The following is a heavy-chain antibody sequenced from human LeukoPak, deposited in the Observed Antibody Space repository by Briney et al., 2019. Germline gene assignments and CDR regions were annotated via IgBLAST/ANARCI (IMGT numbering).Heavy chain of an antibody. V-gene: IGHV4-61*02. J-gene: IGHJ3*02. CDR3: ARDTAMYRAFDI. D-gene: IGHD2-8*01. Sequence: SQTLSLTCTVSGGSISSGSYYWSWIRQPAGKGLEWIGRIYTSGSTNYNPSLKSRVTISLDKSKKQFSLKLSSVTAADTAVYYCARDTAMYRAFDIWGQGTMVTVSS. CDR2: IYTSGST. CDR1: GGSISSGSYY.